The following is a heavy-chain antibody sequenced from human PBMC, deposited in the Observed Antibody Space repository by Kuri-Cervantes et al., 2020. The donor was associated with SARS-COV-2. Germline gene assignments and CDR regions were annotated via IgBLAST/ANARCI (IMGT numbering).Heavy chain of an antibody. D-gene: IGHD1-26*01. Sequence: GGSLRLSCVASGFSSSSYGMSWVRQAPGKGLEWVSGINWNGGSTGYADSVKGRFTISRDNAKNSLYLQMNSLRAEDTALYHCARERSGSYDYWGQGTLVTVSS. J-gene: IGHJ4*02. CDR3: ARERSGSYDY. CDR1: GFSSSSYG. V-gene: IGHV3-20*01. CDR2: INWNGGST.